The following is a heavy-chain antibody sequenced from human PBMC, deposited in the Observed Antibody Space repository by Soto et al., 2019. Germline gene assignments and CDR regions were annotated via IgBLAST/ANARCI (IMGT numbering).Heavy chain of an antibody. V-gene: IGHV4-39*01. CDR2: IYYSGST. J-gene: IGHJ5*02. D-gene: IGHD2-15*01. CDR3: ARQGGYFRWFDP. Sequence: QLQLQESGPGLVKPSETLSLTCTVSGGSISSSSYYWGWIRQPPGKGLEWIGSIYYSGSTYYNPSLKSRVTIDVDTSKNQFSLKLSSVTAADTAVYYCARQGGYFRWFDPWGQGTLVTVSS. CDR1: GGSISSSSYY.